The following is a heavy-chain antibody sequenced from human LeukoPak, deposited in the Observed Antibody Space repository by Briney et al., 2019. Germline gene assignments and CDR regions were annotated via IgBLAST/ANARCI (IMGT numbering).Heavy chain of an antibody. J-gene: IGHJ4*02. CDR1: GGSISSYY. Sequence: SETLSLTCTVSGGSISSYYWSWIRQPPGEGLEWIGYIYYSGSTNYNPSLKSRVTISVDTSKNQFSLKLSSVTAADTAVYYCARGSGSGYPFDYWGQGTLVTVSS. D-gene: IGHD3-22*01. V-gene: IGHV4-59*01. CDR2: IYYSGST. CDR3: ARGSGSGYPFDY.